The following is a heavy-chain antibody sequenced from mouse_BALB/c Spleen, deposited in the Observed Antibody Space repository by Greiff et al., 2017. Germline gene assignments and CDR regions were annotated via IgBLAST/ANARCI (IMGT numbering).Heavy chain of an antibody. J-gene: IGHJ3*01. D-gene: IGHD1-1*01. CDR1: GYTFTDYA. CDR2: ISTYYGDA. V-gene: IGHV1S137*01. CDR3: ARGGYYGSTSVFAY. Sequence: QVQLQQSGAELVRPGVSVKISCKGSGYTFTDYAMHWVKQSHAKSLEWIGVISTYYGDASYNQKFKGKATMTVDKSSSTAYMELARLTSEDSAIYYCARGGYYGSTSVFAYWGQGTLVTVSA.